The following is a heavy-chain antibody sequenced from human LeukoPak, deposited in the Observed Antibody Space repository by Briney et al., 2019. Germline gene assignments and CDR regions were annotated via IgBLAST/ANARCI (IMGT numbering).Heavy chain of an antibody. CDR3: ASLDGSGRNH. Sequence: SETRSLTCTVSGGSISSYYWSWIRQPPGKGLEWIRYIYYSGSTNYNPSLKSRVTISVDMSKNQFSLKLSSVTAADTAVYYCASLDGSGRNHWGPGTLVTVSS. J-gene: IGHJ1*01. CDR1: GGSISSYY. D-gene: IGHD3-10*01. V-gene: IGHV4-59*01. CDR2: IYYSGST.